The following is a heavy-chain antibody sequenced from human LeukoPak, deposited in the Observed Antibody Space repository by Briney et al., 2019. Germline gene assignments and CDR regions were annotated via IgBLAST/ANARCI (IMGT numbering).Heavy chain of an antibody. V-gene: IGHV1-46*01. CDR3: ARDVGSGWYTLDY. D-gene: IGHD6-19*01. Sequence: ASVKVSCKASGYTFTSHYMHWVRQAPGQGREWMGTINASGVSISYAQKFQARVTMTRDTSTSTVYMELSSLRSEDTAVYYCARDVGSGWYTLDYWGQGALVTVSS. CDR1: GYTFTSHY. CDR2: INASGVSI. J-gene: IGHJ4*02.